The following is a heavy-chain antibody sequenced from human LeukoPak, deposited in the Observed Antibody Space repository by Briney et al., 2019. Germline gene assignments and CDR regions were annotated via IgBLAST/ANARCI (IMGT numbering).Heavy chain of an antibody. J-gene: IGHJ3*02. CDR3: ARGAPRSYSFRAHFDAFDI. Sequence: ASVKVSCKASGYTFTSYDINWVRQATGQGLEWMGWMNPNSGNTGYAQKFQGRVTMTRNTSISTAYMELSSLRSEDTAVYYCARGAPRSYSFRAHFDAFDIWGQGTMVTVSS. D-gene: IGHD3-10*01. V-gene: IGHV1-8*01. CDR2: MNPNSGNT. CDR1: GYTFTSYD.